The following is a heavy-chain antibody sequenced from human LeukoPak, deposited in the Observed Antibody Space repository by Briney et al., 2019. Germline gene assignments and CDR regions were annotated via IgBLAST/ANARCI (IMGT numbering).Heavy chain of an antibody. V-gene: IGHV3-48*03. CDR3: ARDYSGDENFDY. Sequence: GGSLRLSCIASGFTFSSYEMNWVRQAPGKGLGWISFIDSGGGKILYADSVKGRFTTSRDDAKSSLQLEMNSLRAEDTAIYYCARDYSGDENFDYWGQGTLVTVSS. CDR1: GFTFSSYE. CDR2: IDSGGGKI. D-gene: IGHD5-12*01. J-gene: IGHJ4*02.